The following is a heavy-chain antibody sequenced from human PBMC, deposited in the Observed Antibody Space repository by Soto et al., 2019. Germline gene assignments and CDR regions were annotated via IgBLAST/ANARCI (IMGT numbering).Heavy chain of an antibody. CDR1: GYTFTTFW. CDR2: IDPRDSYT. Sequence: GESLKISCTVLGYTFTTFWISWVRQMPGRGLEWMGRIDPRDSYTNYSPSFQGHVTISVDKSISTAYLQWGSLKASDTAMYYCARLYCSSSTCDSWFDPWGQGTLVTVSS. J-gene: IGHJ5*02. D-gene: IGHD2-2*01. V-gene: IGHV5-10-1*01. CDR3: ARLYCSSSTCDSWFDP.